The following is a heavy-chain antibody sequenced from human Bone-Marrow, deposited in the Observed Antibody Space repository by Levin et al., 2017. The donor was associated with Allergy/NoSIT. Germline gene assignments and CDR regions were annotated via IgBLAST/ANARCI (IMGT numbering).Heavy chain of an antibody. Sequence: SQTLSLNCSVSGGSISNYFWSWIRQPPGKALEWIGYIFYTGSTIYNPSLESRVTLSVDTPKKQFSLKLTSVTAADTAVYYCARGVRVGATPNKYYFDFWGQGALVTVSS. CDR2: IFYTGST. CDR1: GGSISNYF. J-gene: IGHJ4*02. V-gene: IGHV4-59*01. CDR3: ARGVRVGATPNKYYFDF. D-gene: IGHD1-26*01.